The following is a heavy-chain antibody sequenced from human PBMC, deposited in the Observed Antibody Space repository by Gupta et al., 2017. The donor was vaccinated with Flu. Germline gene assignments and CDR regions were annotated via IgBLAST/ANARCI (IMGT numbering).Heavy chain of an antibody. J-gene: IGHJ5*02. D-gene: IGHD2-15*01. Sequence: STYYNPSLKGRVTISVDTSKNQVLLKLSSVTAADTALFYCARHSSRPAGRVVGWVDPWGQGTLVTVSS. CDR3: ARHSSRPAGRVVGWVDP. CDR2: ST. V-gene: IGHV4-39*01.